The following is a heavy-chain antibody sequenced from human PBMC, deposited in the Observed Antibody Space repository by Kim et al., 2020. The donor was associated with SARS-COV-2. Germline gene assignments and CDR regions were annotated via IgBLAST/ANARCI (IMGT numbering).Heavy chain of an antibody. D-gene: IGHD6-13*01. CDR2: IYSGGST. V-gene: IGHV3-53*01. J-gene: IGHJ4*02. CDR3: ARDSGFSAGVDY. Sequence: GGSLRLSCAASGFTVSSNYMNWVRQAPGKGLEWVSVIYSGGSTYYADSAKGRCSTARDNSKNTLYLLKNSRRAEDKAADYCARDSGFSAGVDYWGQGTL. CDR1: GFTVSSNY.